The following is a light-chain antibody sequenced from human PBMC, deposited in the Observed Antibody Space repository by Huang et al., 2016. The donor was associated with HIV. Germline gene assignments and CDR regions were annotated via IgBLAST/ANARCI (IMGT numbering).Light chain of an antibody. CDR1: QSIVGTY. J-gene: IGKJ4*01. CDR3: QQYGTSPPEVT. V-gene: IGKV3-20*01. Sequence: EIVLTQSPGTLSLSPGERATLSCRASQSIVGTYLAWYQQRPGQAPRLLIYGVSSRAAGIPDRFRGSGSGTDFTLTISRLEPEDFAVYYCQQYGTSPPEVTFGGGTTVEIK. CDR2: GVS.